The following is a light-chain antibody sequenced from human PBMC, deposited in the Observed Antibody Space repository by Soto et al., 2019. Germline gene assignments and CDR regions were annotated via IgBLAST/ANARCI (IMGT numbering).Light chain of an antibody. J-gene: IGKJ1*01. Sequence: EIVLTQSPGTLSLSPGERATLSCRASQSVSNNYLAWYQQKPGQAPRLLIYGASNRATGTPDRFSGSGSGTDFTLTISRLEPEDFAVHYCQQYGSSGTFGQGTKVDIK. V-gene: IGKV3-20*01. CDR3: QQYGSSGT. CDR1: QSVSNNY. CDR2: GAS.